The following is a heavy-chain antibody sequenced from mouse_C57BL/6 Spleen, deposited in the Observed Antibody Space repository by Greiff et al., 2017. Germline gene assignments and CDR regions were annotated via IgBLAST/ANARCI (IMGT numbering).Heavy chain of an antibody. CDR2: IDPSDSYT. CDR1: GYTFTSYW. CDR3: APNWADY. V-gene: IGHV1-59*01. Sequence: VQLQQSGAELARPGASVKLSCKASGYTFTSYWMHWVKQRPGQGLEWIGVIDPSDSYTNYNQKFKGKATLTVDTSSSTAYMQLSSLTSEDSAVYYCAPNWADYWGQGTTLTVSS. D-gene: IGHD4-1*01. J-gene: IGHJ2*01.